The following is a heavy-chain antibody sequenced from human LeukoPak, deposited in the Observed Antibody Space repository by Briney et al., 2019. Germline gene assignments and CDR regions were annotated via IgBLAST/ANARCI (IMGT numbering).Heavy chain of an antibody. V-gene: IGHV4-39*07. CDR3: ARGGSYTMVKIY. Sequence: SQTLSLTCTVSGGSISSGGYYWSWIRQPPGKGLKWVGSMYSSGNTYYNPSLNSRVTISVDTSKNQFSLKLNSVTAADTAEYYCARGGSYTMVKIYCGQGRLVTVSP. J-gene: IGHJ4*02. CDR1: GGSISSGGYY. D-gene: IGHD1-26*01. CDR2: MYSSGNT.